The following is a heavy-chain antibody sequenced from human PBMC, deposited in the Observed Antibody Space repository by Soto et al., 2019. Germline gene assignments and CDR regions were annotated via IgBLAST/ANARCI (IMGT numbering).Heavy chain of an antibody. V-gene: IGHV3-23*01. CDR1: GFTFSSYA. Sequence: GGSLRLSCAASGFTFSSYAMTWVRQAPGKGLEWVSGISGGGGSTYYADSVKGRFTISRDNSKNTLYLQMNSLRAEDTAVYYCAKENDFWSGYDYFDYWGQGTLVTVSS. J-gene: IGHJ4*02. CDR2: ISGGGGST. CDR3: AKENDFWSGYDYFDY. D-gene: IGHD3-3*01.